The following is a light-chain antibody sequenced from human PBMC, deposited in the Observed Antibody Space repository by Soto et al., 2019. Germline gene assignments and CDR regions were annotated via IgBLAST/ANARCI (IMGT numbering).Light chain of an antibody. CDR3: SSYASGTSLVV. V-gene: IGLV2-14*01. J-gene: IGLJ2*01. CDR1: SSDVGGYKY. CDR2: EVS. Sequence: QSALTQPASVSGSPGQSITISCTGTSSDVGGYKYVSWYQQHPGKAPKLMIYEVSNRPSGVSNRFSGSKSGNTASLTISGLQAEDEADYYCSSYASGTSLVVFGGETKVTVL.